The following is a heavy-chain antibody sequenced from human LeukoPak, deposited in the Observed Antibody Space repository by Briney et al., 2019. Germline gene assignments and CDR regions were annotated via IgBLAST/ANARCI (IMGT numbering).Heavy chain of an antibody. J-gene: IGHJ5*02. V-gene: IGHV1-46*01. Sequence: GASVKVSCKASGYTFTSYYMHWVRQAPGQGLEWMGIINPSGGSTSYAQKFQGRVTMTRDTSTSTVYMELSSLRSEDTAVYYCARTSWDYDSSGYYLKWFDPWGQGTLVTVSS. D-gene: IGHD3-22*01. CDR1: GYTFTSYY. CDR2: INPSGGST. CDR3: ARTSWDYDSSGYYLKWFDP.